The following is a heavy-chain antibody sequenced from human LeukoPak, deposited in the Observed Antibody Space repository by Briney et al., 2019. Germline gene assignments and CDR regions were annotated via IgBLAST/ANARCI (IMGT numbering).Heavy chain of an antibody. CDR2: IYYSGST. J-gene: IGHJ4*02. V-gene: IGHV4-59*08. CDR1: GGSISSYY. Sequence: SETLSLTCTVSGGSISSYYWSWIRQPPGKGLEWIGYIYYSGSTNYNPSLKSRATISVDTSKSQFSLKLSSVTAADTAVYYCARVFYSSGWFYFGYWGQGTLVTVSS. CDR3: ARVFYSSGWFYFGY. D-gene: IGHD6-19*01.